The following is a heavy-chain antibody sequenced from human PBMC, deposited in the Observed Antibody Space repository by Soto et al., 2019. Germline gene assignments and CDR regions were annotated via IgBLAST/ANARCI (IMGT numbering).Heavy chain of an antibody. Sequence: QITLKESGPTLVRPTQTLTLTCAFSGFSLSTSGVGVGWIRQPPGKALEWLAVIYWDDSKHYSPSLRSRLTITKDSSKTQVVLTMTNMDPTDTGTYYCAHKGPEDWPLDYWGQGTLVTVS. CDR1: GFSLSTSGVG. J-gene: IGHJ4*02. CDR2: IYWDDSK. V-gene: IGHV2-5*02. CDR3: AHKGPEDWPLDY. D-gene: IGHD3-9*01.